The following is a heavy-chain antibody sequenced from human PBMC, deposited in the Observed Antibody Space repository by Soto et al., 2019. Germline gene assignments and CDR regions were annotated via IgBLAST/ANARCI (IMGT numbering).Heavy chain of an antibody. Sequence: EVQLLESGGGLVQPGGSLRLSCAASGFTFSSYAMSWVRQDPGKGLEWVSAISGSGGSTYYADSVKGRFTSSRDNSKNTLYLQMNSLRAEDTAVYSCANDVCIVATKYTFSFDYWGQGTLVTFSS. CDR2: ISGSGGST. CDR3: ANDVCIVATKYTFSFDY. J-gene: IGHJ4*02. CDR1: GFTFSSYA. V-gene: IGHV3-23*01. D-gene: IGHD5-12*01.